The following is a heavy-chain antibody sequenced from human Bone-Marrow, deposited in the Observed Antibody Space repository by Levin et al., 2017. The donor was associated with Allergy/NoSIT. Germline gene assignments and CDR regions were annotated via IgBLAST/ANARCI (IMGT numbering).Heavy chain of an antibody. D-gene: IGHD6-13*01. V-gene: IGHV3-30*18. CDR1: GFTFSSYG. J-gene: IGHJ5*02. CDR2: ISYDGSNK. Sequence: SCAASGFTFSSYGMHWVRQAPGKGLEWVAVISYDGSNKYYADSVKGRFTISRDNSKNTLYLQMNSLRAEDTAVYYCAKSQGYYSSSWYNWFDPWGQGTLVTVSS. CDR3: AKSQGYYSSSWYNWFDP.